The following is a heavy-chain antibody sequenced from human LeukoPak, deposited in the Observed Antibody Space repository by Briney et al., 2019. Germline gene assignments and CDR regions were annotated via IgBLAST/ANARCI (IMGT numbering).Heavy chain of an antibody. D-gene: IGHD3-16*02. J-gene: IGHJ4*02. CDR2: ISGSGGST. CDR3: AKDSPRGYVWGSYRSASFDY. Sequence: GGSLRLSCAASGFTFSSYAMSWVRQAPGKGLEWVSAISGSGGSTYYADSVKGRFTISRDNSKNTLYLQMNSLRAEDTAVYYCAKDSPRGYVWGSYRSASFDYWGQGTLVTVSS. V-gene: IGHV3-23*01. CDR1: GFTFSSYA.